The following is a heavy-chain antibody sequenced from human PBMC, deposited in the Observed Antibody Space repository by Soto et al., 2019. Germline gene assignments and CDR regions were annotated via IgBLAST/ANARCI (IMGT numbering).Heavy chain of an antibody. CDR2: ISAHNGNT. J-gene: IGHJ4*02. CDR1: SYTFTSYG. D-gene: IGHD1-1*01. V-gene: IGHV1-18*01. CDR3: ARGRYGDY. Sequence: QVHLVQSRAEVKKPGASVKVSCKASSYTFTSYGITWVRQAPGQGLEWMGWISAHNGNTDYAQKLQGRVIVTRDTSTSIAYMELRSLISDDTAVYYCARGRYGDYWGQGALVTVSS.